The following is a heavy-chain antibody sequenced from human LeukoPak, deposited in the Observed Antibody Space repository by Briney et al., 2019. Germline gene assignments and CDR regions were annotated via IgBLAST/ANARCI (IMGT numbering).Heavy chain of an antibody. D-gene: IGHD6-19*01. CDR3: ASGAVAGNDGVAPNWLDP. V-gene: IGHV4-61*02. CDR2: ISSSGST. Sequence: SQTLSLTCTVSGDSISSGDYYWSWIRQPAGKGLEWIGRISSSGSTNYNPSLKSRVTISVDTSKNQFSLKLSSVTAADTAVYYCASGAVAGNDGVAPNWLDPWGQGTLVTVSS. J-gene: IGHJ5*02. CDR1: GDSISSGDYY.